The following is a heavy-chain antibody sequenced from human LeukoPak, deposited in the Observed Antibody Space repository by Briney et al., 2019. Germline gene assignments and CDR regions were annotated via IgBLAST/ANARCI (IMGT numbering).Heavy chain of an antibody. J-gene: IGHJ4*02. V-gene: IGHV4-59*08. D-gene: IGHD3-22*01. CDR1: GGSFTSYY. CDR3: ASSIEEYYYDSSGYYNDY. CDR2: INYSGST. Sequence: PSETLSLTCTVSGGSFTSYYWSWIRQPPGKGLEWIGYINYSGSTNCNPSLKSRGTISVDTSKNQFSLKLSSVTAVDTAVYYCASSIEEYYYDSSGYYNDYWGQGTLVTVSS.